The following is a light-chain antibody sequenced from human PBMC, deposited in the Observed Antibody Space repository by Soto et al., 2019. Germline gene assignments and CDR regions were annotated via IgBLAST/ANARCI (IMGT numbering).Light chain of an antibody. V-gene: IGKV3-20*01. CDR1: QSVSSSY. J-gene: IGKJ2*01. Sequence: EIVLTQSPGTLSLSPGERATLSCRASQSVSSSYLAWYQQKPGQAPRLLIYGASSRATGIPDRFSGSGSGTDFPLTISRLEPEDFAVYYCQQYGSSPPKYTFGQGPKLEIK. CDR2: GAS. CDR3: QQYGSSPPKYT.